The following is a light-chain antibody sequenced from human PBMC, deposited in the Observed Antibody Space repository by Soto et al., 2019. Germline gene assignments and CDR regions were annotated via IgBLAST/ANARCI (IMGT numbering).Light chain of an antibody. CDR2: GAS. J-gene: IGKJ2*01. CDR1: QTVNSRH. CDR3: QQLYGSRPAFI. Sequence: ESILTQSPGTLSLSPGERATLSCRASQTVNSRHLNWYQHKPGQAPRLLIYGASIRAAGIPDRFSGSRSGADLSLTITRLEPADSAVYYCQQLYGSRPAFIFGQGPNMEL. V-gene: IGKV3-20*01.